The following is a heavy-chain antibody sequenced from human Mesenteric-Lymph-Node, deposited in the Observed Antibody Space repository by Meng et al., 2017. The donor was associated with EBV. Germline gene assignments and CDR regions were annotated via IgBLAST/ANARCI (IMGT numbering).Heavy chain of an antibody. CDR3: ARATVTRNWFDP. V-gene: IGHV1-46*01. Sequence: QVQLVQSWSEVEKPGASVTVSCKASGYKFITYYIHWVRQAPGQGLEWMGIINPSVGSTTYAQKFQGRVSMTSDASTSTVYMELNSLRSEDTAIYYCARATVTRNWFDPWGQGTLVTVSS. D-gene: IGHD4-11*01. CDR2: INPSVGST. J-gene: IGHJ5*02. CDR1: GYKFITYY.